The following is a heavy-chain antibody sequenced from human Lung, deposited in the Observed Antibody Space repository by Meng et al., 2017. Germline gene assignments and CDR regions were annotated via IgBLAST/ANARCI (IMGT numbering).Heavy chain of an antibody. Sequence: QVQLLQSGAEGKKPGASVKVSCKASGYTFTAYYIHWVRQAPGQGLEWMGRINPNSGGTNFAQKFQGRVIMTRDTSISTAYMELSSLGFDDTAVYYCAKALGWGSSPDYWGQGILVTVSS. J-gene: IGHJ4*02. CDR3: AKALGWGSSPDY. V-gene: IGHV1-2*06. CDR2: INPNSGGT. D-gene: IGHD2-21*01. CDR1: GYTFTAYY.